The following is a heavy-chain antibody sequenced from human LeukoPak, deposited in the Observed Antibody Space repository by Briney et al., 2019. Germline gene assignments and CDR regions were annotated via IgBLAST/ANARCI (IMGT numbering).Heavy chain of an antibody. J-gene: IGHJ4*02. D-gene: IGHD5-24*01. V-gene: IGHV3-11*04. Sequence: GGSLRLSCAASGFTFSGYYMTWIRQAPGKGLEWVSYISSSGDNIYYVDSVKGRFTISRDNAKNSLYLQMNSLRAEDTAVYYCARYNYGRGDYWGQGTLVTVSS. CDR1: GFTFSGYY. CDR2: ISSSGDNI. CDR3: ARYNYGRGDY.